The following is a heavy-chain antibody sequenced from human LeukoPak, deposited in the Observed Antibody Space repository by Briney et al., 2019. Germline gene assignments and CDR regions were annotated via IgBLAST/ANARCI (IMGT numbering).Heavy chain of an antibody. D-gene: IGHD3-16*02. CDR2: ISSTSAHI. CDR3: GYTNNFYH. J-gene: IGHJ4*02. Sequence: GGSLRLSCAASGFSFNTYSMNWVRQAPGKGLEWVSSISSTSAHIFYADSVKGRFSISRDDGQNSLSLHMNSVRAEDTAVYYCGYTNNFYHWGQGALVVVSA. CDR1: GFSFNTYS. V-gene: IGHV3-21*01.